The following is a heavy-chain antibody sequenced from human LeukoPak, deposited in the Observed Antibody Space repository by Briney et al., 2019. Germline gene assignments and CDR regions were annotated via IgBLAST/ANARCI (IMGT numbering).Heavy chain of an antibody. CDR2: IKQDGSEK. CDR3: ARDDDGYYD. Sequence: GGSLRLSCAASGFTFSRYWMSWVREAPGKGLEWVANIKQDGSEKYYVDSVKGRFTISRDHDKNSLYLQMNSLRAEATAVYYCARDDDGYYDWGQGTLVTVSS. CDR1: GFTFSRYW. V-gene: IGHV3-7*01. J-gene: IGHJ4*02. D-gene: IGHD3-22*01.